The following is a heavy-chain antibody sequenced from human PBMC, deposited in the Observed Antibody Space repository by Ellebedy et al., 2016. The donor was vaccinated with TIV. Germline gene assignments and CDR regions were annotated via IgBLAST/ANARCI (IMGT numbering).Heavy chain of an antibody. CDR2: INPNSGGT. Sequence: ASVKVSXXASGYTFTGYYMHWVRQAPGQGLEWMGWINPNSGGTNYAQKFQGRVTMTRDTSISTAYMELSRLRSDDTAVYYCARDGSSWYWSWFDPWGQGTLVTVSS. V-gene: IGHV1-2*02. D-gene: IGHD6-13*01. CDR3: ARDGSSWYWSWFDP. J-gene: IGHJ5*02. CDR1: GYTFTGYY.